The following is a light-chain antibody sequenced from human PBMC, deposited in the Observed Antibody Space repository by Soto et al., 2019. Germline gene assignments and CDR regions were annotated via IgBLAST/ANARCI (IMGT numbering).Light chain of an antibody. CDR3: KQRTKWPWT. J-gene: IGKJ1*01. Sequence: EIVLTQSPATLSLSPGERFTLSCRASQSVGDYFAWYQQKPGQSPRLLIFDTSKRATGIPTRFSGSGSGTDFALTISSLEPEDFAVYYCKQRTKWPWTFGQGSKVDIX. CDR2: DTS. CDR1: QSVGDY. V-gene: IGKV3-11*01.